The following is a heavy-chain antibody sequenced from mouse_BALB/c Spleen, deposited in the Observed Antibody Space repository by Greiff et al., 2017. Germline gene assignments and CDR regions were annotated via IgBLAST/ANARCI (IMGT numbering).Heavy chain of an antibody. CDR2: INPYNGAT. V-gene: IGHV1-22*01. J-gene: IGHJ4*01. CDR3: AREGAVYYAMDY. CDR1: GYSFTGYY. Sequence: EVQLQQSGPELVKPGASVKISCKASGYSFTGYYMHWVKQSHVKSLEWIGRINPYNGATSYNQKFKGKATMTVDKSSSTAYMELARLTSEDSAIYYCAREGAVYYAMDYWGQGTSVTVSS.